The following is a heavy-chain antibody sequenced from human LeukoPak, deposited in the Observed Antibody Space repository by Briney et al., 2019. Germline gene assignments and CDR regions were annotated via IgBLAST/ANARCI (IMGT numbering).Heavy chain of an antibody. V-gene: IGHV1-69*13. CDR3: ARIKYDYVWGSYRYAFDY. D-gene: IGHD3-16*02. Sequence: GASVKVSCKASGGTFSSYAISWVRQAPGQGLEWMGGIIPIFGTANYAQKFQGRVTITAGESTSTAYMELSSLRSEDTAVYYCARIKYDYVWGSYRYAFDYWGQGTLVTVSS. CDR1: GGTFSSYA. CDR2: IIPIFGTA. J-gene: IGHJ4*02.